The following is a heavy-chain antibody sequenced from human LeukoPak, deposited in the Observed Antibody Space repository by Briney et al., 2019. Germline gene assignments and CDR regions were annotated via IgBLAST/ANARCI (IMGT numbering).Heavy chain of an antibody. J-gene: IGHJ4*02. CDR2: IKQDGSEK. CDR1: GFTFSNYW. D-gene: IGHD3-3*01. V-gene: IGHV3-7*04. CDR3: ARVYDVWSGYYRDY. Sequence: PGGSLRLSCAASGFTFSNYWLSWVRQAPGKGLEWVANIKQDGSEKYYVDSVKGRFIVSSDNAKNSLYLQMNSLRAEETAVYYCARVYDVWSGYYRDYWGQGTLVTVSS.